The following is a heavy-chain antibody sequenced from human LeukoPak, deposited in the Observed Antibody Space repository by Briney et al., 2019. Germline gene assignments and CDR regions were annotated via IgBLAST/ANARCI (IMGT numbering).Heavy chain of an antibody. CDR2: IWFDGKTY. J-gene: IGHJ4*02. V-gene: IGHV3-33*01. D-gene: IGHD2-2*01. Sequence: PGGSLRLSCAASGFTFSRYALHWVRQAPGKGLEWVAVIWFDGKTYNYADSVEGRFTISRDNSKNTLSLQMNSLRAEDTAGYYCARDGLETTVVPAYYFDYWGQGTLVTVSS. CDR1: GFTFSRYA. CDR3: ARDGLETTVVPAYYFDY.